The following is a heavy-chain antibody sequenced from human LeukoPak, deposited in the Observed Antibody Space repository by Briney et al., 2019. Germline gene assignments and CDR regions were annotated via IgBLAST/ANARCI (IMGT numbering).Heavy chain of an antibody. CDR1: GGTFSSYA. CDR2: IIPIFGTA. V-gene: IGHV1-69*05. Sequence: ASVKVSCKASGGTFSSYAISWVRQAPGQGLEWMGGIIPIFGTANYAQKFQGRVTITTDESTSTAYMELSSLRSEDTAVYYCAREEDSSGHPDAFDIWGQGTMVTVSS. D-gene: IGHD3-22*01. CDR3: AREEDSSGHPDAFDI. J-gene: IGHJ3*02.